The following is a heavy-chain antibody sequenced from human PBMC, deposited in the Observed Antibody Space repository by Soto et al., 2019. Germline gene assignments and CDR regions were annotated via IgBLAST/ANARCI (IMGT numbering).Heavy chain of an antibody. CDR2: INPSGGST. J-gene: IGHJ5*02. CDR3: ARDRGTIVGATTYWFDL. D-gene: IGHD1-26*01. V-gene: IGHV1-46*01. Sequence: QVQLVQSGAEVKMPGASVKVSCKASGYSFTTYYMHWVRQAPGQGLEWMAIINPSGGSTIYAQRFHGRAKMTRDTSTSAVYMELSSLTSEDTAVYYCARDRGTIVGATTYWFDLWGQGTLVTVSS. CDR1: GYSFTTYY.